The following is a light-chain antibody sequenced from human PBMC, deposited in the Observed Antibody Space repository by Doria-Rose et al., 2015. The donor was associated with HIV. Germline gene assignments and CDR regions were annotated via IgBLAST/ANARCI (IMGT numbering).Light chain of an antibody. CDR2: DGS. CDR3: RQYGTSWT. J-gene: IGKJ1*01. Sequence: TQSPGTLSLSPGERATLSCRASQSFSSTYLAWYQQKPGQAPSLLIYDGSTRATGIPDRFSASGSGTDFTLAINRLEPEDFALYYCRQYGTSWTFGQGTKVEI. CDR1: QSFSSTY. V-gene: IGKV3-20*01.